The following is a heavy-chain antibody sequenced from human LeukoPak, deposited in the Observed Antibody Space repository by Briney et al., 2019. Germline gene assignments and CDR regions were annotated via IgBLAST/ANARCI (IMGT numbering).Heavy chain of an antibody. D-gene: IGHD3-3*01. V-gene: IGHV3-43*02. CDR2: ISGDGGST. CDR1: GFTFDDYA. J-gene: IGHJ3*02. Sequence: GGSLRLSCAASGFTFDDYAMHWVRQAPGKGLEWVSLISGDGGSTYYADSVKGRFTISRDNSKNSLYLQMNSLRTEDTALYYCAKDRHYDFWGGYYHVGAFDIWGQGTMVTVSS. CDR3: AKDRHYDFWGGYYHVGAFDI.